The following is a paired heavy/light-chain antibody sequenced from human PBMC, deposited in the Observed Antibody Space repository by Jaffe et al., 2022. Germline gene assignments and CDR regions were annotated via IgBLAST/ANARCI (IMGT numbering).Light chain of an antibody. CDR2: EVS. J-gene: IGLJ2*01. CDR3: SSYAGSNTVV. Sequence: QSALTQPPSASGSLGQSVTISCTGTSSDVGGYNYVSWYQQHPGKAPKLMIYEVSKRPSGVPDRFSGSKSGSAASLTVSGLQAEDEADYYCSSYAGSNTVVFGGGTRLTVL. CDR1: SSDVGGYNY. V-gene: IGLV2-8*01.
Heavy chain of an antibody. V-gene: IGHV3-23*01. J-gene: IGHJ6*03. CDR2: ISGSGGGT. Sequence: EVQLLESGGGLVQPGGSLRLSCVVSGFTFSSYAMTWVRQAPGKGLEWVSGISGSGGGTYYADSLKGRFTISRDNSKNTLYLQMNGLRAEDTAVYYCAKGQLYYDYIWGSYRDYYYYMDVWGKGTTVTVSS. CDR1: GFTFSSYA. D-gene: IGHD3-16*02. CDR3: AKGQLYYDYIWGSYRDYYYYMDV.